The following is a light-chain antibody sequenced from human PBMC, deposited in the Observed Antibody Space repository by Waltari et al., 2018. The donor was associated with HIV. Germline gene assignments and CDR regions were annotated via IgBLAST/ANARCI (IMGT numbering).Light chain of an antibody. CDR2: RNK. J-gene: IGLJ1*01. CDR1: SSNIGRNY. V-gene: IGLV1-47*01. CDR3: AAWDDSLSGLYV. Sequence: QSVLTQPPSASGTPGQRVTISCSGSSSNIGRNYVCWYQQLPGTAPKLLIYRNKERPSGVPGRFCGSKAGTSAALAISGLRSEEEADYYCAAWDDSLSGLYVFGTGTKVTVL.